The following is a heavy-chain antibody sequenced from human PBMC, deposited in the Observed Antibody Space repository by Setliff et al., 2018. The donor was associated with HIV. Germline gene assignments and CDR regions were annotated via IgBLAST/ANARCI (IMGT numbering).Heavy chain of an antibody. CDR3: ARGSWSSSWSSNWFDP. V-gene: IGHV1-69*05. D-gene: IGHD6-13*01. CDR1: GGTFSSYA. J-gene: IGHJ5*02. CDR2: IIPIFGTA. Sequence: GASVKVSCKASGGTFSSYAISWVRQAPGQGLEWMGGIIPIFGTANYAQKFQGRVTITTDEFTSTAYMELSSLRSEDTAVYYCARGSWSSSWSSNWFDPWGQGTLVTVSS.